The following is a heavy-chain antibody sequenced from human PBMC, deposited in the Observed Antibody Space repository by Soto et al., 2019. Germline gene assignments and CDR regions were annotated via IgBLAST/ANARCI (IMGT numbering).Heavy chain of an antibody. J-gene: IGHJ5*01. CDR3: AKDGSQKDDDGNWLGS. V-gene: IGHV3-43*01. D-gene: IGHD3-16*01. CDR2: ISWDGGTT. CDR1: GFTFEDYT. Sequence: EVQLVESGGDVVQPGGSLRLSCAASGFTFEDYTIHWVRQAPGKALEWVSLISWDGGTTYYTHSVKGRFTISRDNSKNSLYLQMNSLRPEDTDLYYCAKDGSQKDDDGNWLGSRGQGTLVTVSS.